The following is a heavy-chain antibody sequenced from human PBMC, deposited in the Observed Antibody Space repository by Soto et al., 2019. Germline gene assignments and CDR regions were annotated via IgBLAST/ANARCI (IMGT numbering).Heavy chain of an antibody. D-gene: IGHD3-3*01. J-gene: IGHJ6*02. V-gene: IGHV3-21*03. CDR3: ARDKGYYDFWRGFDTRNYYYYYGMDV. CDR1: GFTFSSYS. CDR2: ISSSSSYI. Sequence: PGGSLRLSCAASGFTFSSYSMNWVRQAPGKGLEWVSSISSSSSYISYADSVTGRFTISRDNAKNSLYLQMNSLRAEDIAVYYCARDKGYYDFWRGFDTRNYYYYYGMDVWGQGTTVTVSS.